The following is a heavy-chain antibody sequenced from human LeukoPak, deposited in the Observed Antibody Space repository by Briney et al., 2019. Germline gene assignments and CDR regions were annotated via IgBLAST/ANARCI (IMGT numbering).Heavy chain of an antibody. V-gene: IGHV3-23*01. Sequence: GGSLRLSCAASGFTFSSYGMSWVRQAPGKGLEWVSAISGSGGSTYYADSVKGRFTISRDDSKNTLYLQMNSLRAEDTAVYYCAKSIRGYSYGKFDYWGQGTLVTVSS. J-gene: IGHJ4*02. D-gene: IGHD5-18*01. CDR1: GFTFSSYG. CDR3: AKSIRGYSYGKFDY. CDR2: ISGSGGST.